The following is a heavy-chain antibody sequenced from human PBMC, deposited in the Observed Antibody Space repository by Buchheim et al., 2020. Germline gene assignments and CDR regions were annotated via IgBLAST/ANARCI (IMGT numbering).Heavy chain of an antibody. CDR1: GYFISNSY. V-gene: IGHV4-59*01. J-gene: IGHJ6*02. CDR3: ASVAGSGSRRYYYFGLDV. D-gene: IGHD3-10*01. Sequence: QVQLQESGPGLVKPSETLSLTCTVSGYFISNSYWSWIRQSPGKGLEWIGYIHDSGSIEYNPSLKRRVTISLETSKNQLVLKLSSVTAADTAVYHCASVAGSGSRRYYYFGLDVWGQGTT. CDR2: IHDSGSI.